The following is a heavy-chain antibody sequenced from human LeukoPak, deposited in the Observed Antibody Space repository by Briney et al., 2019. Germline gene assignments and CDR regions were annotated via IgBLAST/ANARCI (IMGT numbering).Heavy chain of an antibody. CDR3: ARVYELLFDY. CDR1: GFTVSSNY. CDR2: IYSGGKT. Sequence: GGSLRLSCAASGFTVSSNYMSWVRQAPGKGLEWVSVIYSGGKTYYADSVEGRFTISRDNSKNTLYLQMNSLRAEDTAVYYCARVYELLFDYWGQGTLVTVSS. V-gene: IGHV3-53*01. D-gene: IGHD2-21*02. J-gene: IGHJ4*02.